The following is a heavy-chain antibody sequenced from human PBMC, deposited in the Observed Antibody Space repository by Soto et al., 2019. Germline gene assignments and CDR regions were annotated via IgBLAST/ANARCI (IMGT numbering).Heavy chain of an antibody. D-gene: IGHD3-16*01. CDR2: ISAYNGKT. CDR1: GYTFTSYG. CDR3: ARDPQGVFLHY. Sequence: QVQLVQSGAEVKKPGASVKVSCKASGYTFTSYGISWVRQAPGQGHEGMGWISAYNGKTNNARKLQGRATMAPNQTTSTPYTDLSRLRSDDTAVYYSARDPQGVFLHYWGQGTLVTVSS. J-gene: IGHJ4*02. V-gene: IGHV1-18*01.